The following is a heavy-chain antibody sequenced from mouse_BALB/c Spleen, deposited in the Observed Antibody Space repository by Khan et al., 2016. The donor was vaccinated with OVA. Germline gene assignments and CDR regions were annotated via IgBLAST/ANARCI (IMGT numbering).Heavy chain of an antibody. D-gene: IGHD1-1*01. CDR2: IWAGGST. CDR1: GFSLTNYG. CDR3: ARPCDGSAWFAY. Sequence: VQLVESGPGLVAPSQSLSITCTVSGFSLTNYGVHWVRQPPREGLEWLGVIWAGGSTNYNSAIMSRLSISKDNSKSKVFLKMNSLQTNDTAMYYCARPCDGSAWFAYWGQGTLVTVSA. J-gene: IGHJ3*01. V-gene: IGHV2-9*02.